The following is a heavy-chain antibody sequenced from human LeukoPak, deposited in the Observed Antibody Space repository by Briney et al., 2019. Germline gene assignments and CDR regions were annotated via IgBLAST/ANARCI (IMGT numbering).Heavy chain of an antibody. V-gene: IGHV3-7*05. CDR3: TRGAYDSSSDY. J-gene: IGHJ4*02. D-gene: IGHD6-6*01. CDR2: VNHHGNEK. Sequence: GGSLRLSCAASGFTFSSYWMAWVRQAPGKGLEWVASVNHHGNEKYYVDSVKGRLTISRDNARNSLYLQINSLRAEDTAIYYCTRGAYDSSSDYWGQGTLVTVSS. CDR1: GFTFSSYW.